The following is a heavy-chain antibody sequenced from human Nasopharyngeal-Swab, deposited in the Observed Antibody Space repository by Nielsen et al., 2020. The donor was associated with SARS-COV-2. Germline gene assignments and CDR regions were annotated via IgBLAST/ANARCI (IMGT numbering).Heavy chain of an antibody. CDR2: IYSGDTT. J-gene: IGHJ4*02. CDR3: ARLGSIVGGTPLDY. Sequence: GGSLRLSCAASGFSVSSNYMTWVRQAPGKGLDWVSIIYSGDTTYYADSVKGRFTISRDTSKNTLYLQVNNLRVDDTAIYYCARLGSIVGGTPLDYWGQGTLVTVSS. V-gene: IGHV3-53*01. CDR1: GFSVSSNY. D-gene: IGHD1-26*01.